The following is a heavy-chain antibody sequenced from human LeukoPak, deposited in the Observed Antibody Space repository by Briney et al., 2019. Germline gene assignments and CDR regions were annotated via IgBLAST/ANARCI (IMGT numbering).Heavy chain of an antibody. CDR1: GFTFSRYG. D-gene: IGHD3-10*01. Sequence: TGGSLKLSCAASGFTFSRYGMHWVRQAPGKGLEWIGYIYYSGSTNYNPSLKSRVTISVDTSKNQLSLKLSSVTAADTAVYYCARHLTGWSFYWGQGTLVSVSS. CDR3: ARHLTGWSFY. J-gene: IGHJ4*02. V-gene: IGHV4-59*08. CDR2: IYYSGST.